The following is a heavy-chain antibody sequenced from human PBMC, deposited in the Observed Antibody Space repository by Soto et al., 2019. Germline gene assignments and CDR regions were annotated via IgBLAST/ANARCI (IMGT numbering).Heavy chain of an antibody. V-gene: IGHV3-74*01. CDR2: MNSDGRTT. J-gene: IGHJ4*02. Sequence: EVQLVESGGGLVQPGGSLRLSCAASGFNFGNNWMHWVRQAPGKGLEWVSRMNSDGRTTNYADSVKGRFTVSRDNAKNTLYLQMXXXXAEDTAVYYCATAEVDYWGPGTLVTV. CDR3: ATAEVDY. CDR1: GFNFGNNW.